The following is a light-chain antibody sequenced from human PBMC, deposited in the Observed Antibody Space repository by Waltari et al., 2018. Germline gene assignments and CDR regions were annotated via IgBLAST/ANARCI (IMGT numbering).Light chain of an antibody. Sequence: DIQMTQSPSTLSASVGDRVTITCRASQSLNNWLAWYQQKPGKAPKLLIYKASTIENGVPSRFSGSGSGAEITLPISTLQPDDVATYYCQPYDGNSRTFGQGTNVEIK. CDR3: QPYDGNSRT. V-gene: IGKV1-5*03. CDR2: KAS. CDR1: QSLNNW. J-gene: IGKJ1*01.